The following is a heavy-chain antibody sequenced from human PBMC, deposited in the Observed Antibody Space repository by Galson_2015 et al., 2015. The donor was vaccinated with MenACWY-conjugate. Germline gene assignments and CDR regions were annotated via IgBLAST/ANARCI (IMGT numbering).Heavy chain of an antibody. J-gene: IGHJ5*01. CDR2: ISGSAGAT. CDR1: GFSFSNCA. V-gene: IGHV3-23*01. D-gene: IGHD6-6*01. CDR3: AKGGGSSSRNWFDS. Sequence: SLRLSCAASGFSFSNCAMNWVRQAPGKGLEWVSGISGSAGATYYADSVKGRFTIARDNSKNTLYLQLNSLRAEDTGVYYCAKGGGSSSRNWFDSWGQGTLVTVSS.